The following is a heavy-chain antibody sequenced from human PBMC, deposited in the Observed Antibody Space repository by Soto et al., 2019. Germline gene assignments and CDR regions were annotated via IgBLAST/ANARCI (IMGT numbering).Heavy chain of an antibody. D-gene: IGHD6-19*01. CDR1: GGSISSYY. V-gene: IGHV4-59*01. CDR2: IYYSGST. J-gene: IGHJ4*02. CDR3: ARDKEYSSGWDY. Sequence: SETLSLTCTVSGGSISSYYWIWIRQPPGKGLEWIGYIYYSGSTNYNPSLKSRVTISVDTSKNQFPLKLSSVTAADTAVYYCARDKEYSSGWDYWGQGTLVTVSS.